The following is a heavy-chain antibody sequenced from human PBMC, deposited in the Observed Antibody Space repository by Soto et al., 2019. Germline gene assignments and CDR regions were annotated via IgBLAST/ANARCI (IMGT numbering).Heavy chain of an antibody. Sequence: EVQLLESGGGLVQPGGSLRLSCAASGFTFSSYAMSWVRQAPGKGLEWVSAISGSGGSTNYADSVKGRFTISRDNSKNTLYLQMNSQRAEDTAVYDCAKLTRNQLLYNNWFDTWGQGTLVTVSS. CDR2: ISGSGGST. V-gene: IGHV3-23*01. CDR1: GFTFSSYA. D-gene: IGHD2-2*02. CDR3: AKLTRNQLLYNNWFDT. J-gene: IGHJ5*02.